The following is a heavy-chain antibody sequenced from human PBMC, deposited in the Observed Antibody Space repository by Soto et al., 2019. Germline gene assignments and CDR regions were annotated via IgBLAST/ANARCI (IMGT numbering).Heavy chain of an antibody. CDR1: GGSISSSSYY. V-gene: IGHV4-39*01. CDR2: IYYSGST. CDR3: AGTYYDFWTWFDP. D-gene: IGHD3-3*01. J-gene: IGHJ5*02. Sequence: SETLSLTCTVSGGSISSSSYYWGWIRQPPGKGLEWIGSIYYSGSTYYNPSLKSRVTISVDTSKNQFSLKLSSVTAADTAVYYCAGTYYDFWTWFDPWSQGTLVTV.